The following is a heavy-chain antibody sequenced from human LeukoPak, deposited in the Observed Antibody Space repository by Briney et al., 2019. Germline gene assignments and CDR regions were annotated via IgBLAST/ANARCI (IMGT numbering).Heavy chain of an antibody. Sequence: SETLSLSCTVSGGSITTSSYYWGWIRQPPGKGLEWIGIIYYSGSTYYNPSLKGRVTISVDTSKNQFSLKLSSVTAADTAVYYCARAFRARYFDLWGRGTLVTVSS. CDR1: GGSITTSSYY. CDR2: IYYSGST. CDR3: ARAFRARYFDL. D-gene: IGHD2/OR15-2a*01. J-gene: IGHJ2*01. V-gene: IGHV4-39*01.